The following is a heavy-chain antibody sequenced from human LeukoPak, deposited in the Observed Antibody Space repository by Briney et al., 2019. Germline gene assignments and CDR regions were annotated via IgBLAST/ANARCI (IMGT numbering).Heavy chain of an antibody. CDR2: ISGDGGST. V-gene: IGHV3-43*02. Sequence: PGGSLRLSCAASGFTFDDYAMHWVRQAPGKGLEWVSLISGDGGSTYCADSVKGRFTISRDNSKNSLYLQMNSLRTEDTALYYCAKDSYGIGPLLDWGQGTLVTVSS. D-gene: IGHD5-18*01. CDR1: GFTFDDYA. J-gene: IGHJ4*02. CDR3: AKDSYGIGPLLD.